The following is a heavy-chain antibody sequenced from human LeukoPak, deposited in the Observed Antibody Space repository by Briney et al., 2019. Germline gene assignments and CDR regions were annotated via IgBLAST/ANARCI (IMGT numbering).Heavy chain of an antibody. Sequence: GASAKVSCKASGYSFTDFYVHWVRQAPGQGLEWMGLIDPNSGGTNYAQKFQGRVTMTRDTSVNTAFLELSRLTSDDTAVYYCAKFDFRGSDRFFDYWGQGSLVTVSS. D-gene: IGHD3-10*01. V-gene: IGHV1-2*02. CDR3: AKFDFRGSDRFFDY. CDR1: GYSFTDFY. CDR2: IDPNSGGT. J-gene: IGHJ4*02.